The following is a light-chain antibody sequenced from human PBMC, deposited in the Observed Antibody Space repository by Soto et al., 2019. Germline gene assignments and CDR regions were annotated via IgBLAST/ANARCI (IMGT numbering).Light chain of an antibody. J-gene: IGKJ1*01. CDR1: QSVSGSY. Sequence: EIVLTQSPGTLSLSPGERATLSCRASQSVSGSYLAWYQQKPGQAPRLLIYGASNRATGIPDRFSASGSGTDFTLTITRLAREDFAVYYCQQYGGSPKTFGQGTKVDIK. V-gene: IGKV3-20*01. CDR3: QQYGGSPKT. CDR2: GAS.